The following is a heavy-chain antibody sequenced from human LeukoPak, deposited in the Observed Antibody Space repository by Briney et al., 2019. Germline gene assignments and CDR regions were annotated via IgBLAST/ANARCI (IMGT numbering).Heavy chain of an antibody. Sequence: GRSLRLSCAASGFTFSSYGMHWVRQAPGKGLEWVSSISSSSSYIYYADSVKGRFTISRDNAKNSLYLQMNSLRAEDTAVYYCARLEGSGKLGWFDPWGQGTLVTVSS. CDR2: ISSSSSYI. CDR1: GFTFSSYG. CDR3: ARLEGSGKLGWFDP. V-gene: IGHV3-21*01. D-gene: IGHD3-10*01. J-gene: IGHJ5*02.